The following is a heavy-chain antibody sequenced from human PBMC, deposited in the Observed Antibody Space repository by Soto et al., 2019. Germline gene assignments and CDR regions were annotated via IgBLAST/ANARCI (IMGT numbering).Heavy chain of an antibody. D-gene: IGHD2-15*01. CDR3: ARFFVVVGLSEYYFDD. Sequence: PSETLSLTSTVSGGSLSSVDDYWSWIRPPPGKGLEWIGYIYYSGSTYYNPSLKSRVTISVDTSKNQFSLKLSSVTAADTAVYYCARFFVVVGLSEYYFDDWGQGTLVTVSS. CDR1: GGSLSSVDDY. CDR2: IYYSGST. J-gene: IGHJ4*02. V-gene: IGHV4-30-4*01.